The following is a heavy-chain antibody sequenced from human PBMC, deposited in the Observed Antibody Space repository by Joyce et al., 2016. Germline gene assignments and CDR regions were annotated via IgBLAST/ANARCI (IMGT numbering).Heavy chain of an antibody. J-gene: IGHJ3*02. CDR2: RSFDGRDK. V-gene: IGHV3-30*18. Sequence: QVQLVESGGGVVQPGRSLRLSCAASGFSFSSYDMHWVRQAPGERLEGVALRSFDGRDKYQTDSVKGRFTVSRDKSKNTLYLQMNSLRAEDTAVYYCAKDLVRGSTTWAFDIWGQGTMVTVSS. CDR1: GFSFSSYD. CDR3: AKDLVRGSTTWAFDI. D-gene: IGHD2-2*01.